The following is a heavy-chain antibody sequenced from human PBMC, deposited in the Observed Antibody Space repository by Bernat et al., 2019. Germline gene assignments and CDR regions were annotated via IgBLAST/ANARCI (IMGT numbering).Heavy chain of an antibody. CDR2: IYTSGST. Sequence: QVQLQESGPGLVKPSETLSLTCTVSGGSISSYYWSWIRQPAGMGLEWIGRIYTSGSTNYNPSLKSRVTMSVDTSKNQFFLKLSSVTTADTAVYYCASESPPYYYDSSGYMAWGQGTLVTVSS. J-gene: IGHJ4*02. D-gene: IGHD3-22*01. CDR3: ASESPPYYYDSSGYMA. CDR1: GGSISSYY. V-gene: IGHV4-4*07.